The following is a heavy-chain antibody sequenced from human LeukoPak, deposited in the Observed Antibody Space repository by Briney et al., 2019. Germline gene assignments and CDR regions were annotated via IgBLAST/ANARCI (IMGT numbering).Heavy chain of an antibody. Sequence: VGSLRLSCAASGFSISNYIMNWVRQAPGKGLEWVSSISASTTYIYYADSVKGRFTISRDNAKNALYLEMNSLRAEDTAMYYCTRDGLDHYYYYFIDVWGKGTTVTVSS. CDR1: GFSISNYI. V-gene: IGHV3-21*01. CDR2: ISASTTYI. CDR3: TRDGLDHYYYYFIDV. J-gene: IGHJ6*03. D-gene: IGHD3/OR15-3a*01.